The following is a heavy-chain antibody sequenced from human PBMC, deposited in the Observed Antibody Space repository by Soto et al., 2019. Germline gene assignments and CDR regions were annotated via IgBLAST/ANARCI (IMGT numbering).Heavy chain of an antibody. CDR1: GGTFSSYA. V-gene: IGHV1-69*13. J-gene: IGHJ6*02. CDR3: ARTHIVVVTATLTYGMDV. Sequence: SVKVSCKASGGTFSSYAISWVRQAPGQGLEWMGGIIPIFGTANYAQKFQGRVTITADESTSTAYMELSSLRSEDTAVYYCARTHIVVVTATLTYGMDVWGQGATVTVSS. CDR2: IIPIFGTA. D-gene: IGHD2-21*02.